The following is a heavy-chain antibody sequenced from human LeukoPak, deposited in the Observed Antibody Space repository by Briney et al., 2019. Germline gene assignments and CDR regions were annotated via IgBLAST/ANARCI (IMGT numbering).Heavy chain of an antibody. CDR1: GYTLTELS. CDR3: ARGPRQQPPDY. V-gene: IGHV1-69*04. CDR2: IIPILGIA. Sequence: GASVKVSCKVSGYTLTELSMHWVRQAPGKGLEWMGRIIPILGIANYAQKFQGRVTITTDKSTSTAYMELSSLRSEDTAVYYCARGPRQQPPDYWGQGTLVTVSS. D-gene: IGHD6-13*01. J-gene: IGHJ4*02.